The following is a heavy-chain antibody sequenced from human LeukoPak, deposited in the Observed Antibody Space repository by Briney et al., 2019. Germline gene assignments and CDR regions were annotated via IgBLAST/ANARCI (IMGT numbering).Heavy chain of an antibody. Sequence: VSGPTLVNPTQTLTLTCTFSGFSLSTTGMGVGWIRQPPGKALEWLARIDWDDDKYYSTSLKTRLTISKDTSKNQVVLTMTNMDPVDTATYYCARVSLTYYYDSSGYSGFDPWGQGTLVTVSS. J-gene: IGHJ5*02. CDR1: GFSLSTTGMG. V-gene: IGHV2-70*11. CDR3: ARVSLTYYYDSSGYSGFDP. CDR2: IDWDDDK. D-gene: IGHD3-22*01.